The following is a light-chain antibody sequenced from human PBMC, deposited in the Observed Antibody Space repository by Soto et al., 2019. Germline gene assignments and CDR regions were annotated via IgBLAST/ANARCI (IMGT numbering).Light chain of an antibody. J-gene: IGLJ1*01. CDR1: SSDVGGYDY. CDR3: NSYTSSSTYV. V-gene: IGLV2-14*01. CDR2: DVS. Sequence: QSALTQPASVSWSPGQSIAISCTGTSSDVGGYDYVSWYQQHPGKAPKLMIYDVSNRPSGVSSRFSGSKSGNTASLTISGLQAEDEADYYCNSYTSSSTYVFGTGTKVTVL.